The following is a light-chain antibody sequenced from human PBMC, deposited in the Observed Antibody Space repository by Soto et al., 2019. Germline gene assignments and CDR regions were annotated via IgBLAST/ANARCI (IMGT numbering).Light chain of an antibody. CDR2: DAS. Sequence: EIVMQQSPAPRSACLWQSSPFSXRASKSVYNNVAWYQQKPGEAPKLLIYDASALPRGVPSRFSGSGSGTKFTLTIASLQPDDFATYYCQQYNSYSWTFGQGSKVDIK. CDR3: QQYNSYSWT. J-gene: IGKJ1*01. V-gene: IGKV1-5*01. CDR1: KSVYNN.